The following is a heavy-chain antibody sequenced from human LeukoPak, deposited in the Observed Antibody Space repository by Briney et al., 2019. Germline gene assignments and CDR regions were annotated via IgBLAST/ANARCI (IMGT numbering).Heavy chain of an antibody. J-gene: IGHJ3*02. Sequence: SETLSLTCAVYGGSFSGYYWSWIRQPPGKGLEWIGEINHSGSTNYNPSLKSRVTISVDTSKNQFSLKLSSVTAADTAVYYCARPGPYCSSTSCYRRPAFDIWGQGTMVTVSS. D-gene: IGHD2-2*01. CDR1: GGSFSGYY. CDR2: INHSGST. V-gene: IGHV4-34*01. CDR3: ARPGPYCSSTSCYRRPAFDI.